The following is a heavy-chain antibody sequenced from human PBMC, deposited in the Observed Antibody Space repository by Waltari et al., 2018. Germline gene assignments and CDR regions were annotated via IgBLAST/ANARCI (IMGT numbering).Heavy chain of an antibody. V-gene: IGHV2-5*01. D-gene: IGHD2-2*01. CDR2: IYGYADK. Sequence: QITLKESGPTLVKPTQTLTLTCTFSGFSLTTSGVGVGWIRQPPGKALDWLALIYGYADKRYSPTLKRRLTIIKNTSKNQVDLTMTNMDPVDTATYYCVHRLGCTTTTCYGFDPWGQGTLVSVSS. CDR1: GFSLTTSGVG. J-gene: IGHJ5*02. CDR3: VHRLGCTTTTCYGFDP.